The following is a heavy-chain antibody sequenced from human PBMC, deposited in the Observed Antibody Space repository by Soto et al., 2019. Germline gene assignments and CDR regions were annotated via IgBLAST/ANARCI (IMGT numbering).Heavy chain of an antibody. V-gene: IGHV3-13*01. D-gene: IGHD5-12*01. CDR1: GFTFSSYD. CDR3: VRWRTSGTGGFDY. Sequence: EVQLVESGGGLAQPGGSLRLSCAASGFTFSSYDMHWVRQTTGKRLEWVSGIGYAGDTHYPDSVKGRFTISRENAKNSLYLQMNGLRPEDTAVYYCVRWRTSGTGGFDYWGQGALVTVSS. CDR2: IGYAGDT. J-gene: IGHJ4*02.